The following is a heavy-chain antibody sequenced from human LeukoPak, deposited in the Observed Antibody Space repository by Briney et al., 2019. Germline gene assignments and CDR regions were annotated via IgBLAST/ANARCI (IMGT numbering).Heavy chain of an antibody. CDR2: TYYRSKWYN. CDR3: ARGGAYQLLHMDV. J-gene: IGHJ6*03. CDR1: GDSVSSNSAA. Sequence: TSQTLSLTCAISGDSVSSNSAAWNWIRQSLSRGLEWLGRTYYRSKWYNDYAVSVKSRITINPDTSKNQFSLQLNSVTPEDTAVYYCARGGAYQLLHMDVWGKGTTVTVSS. D-gene: IGHD2-2*01. V-gene: IGHV6-1*01.